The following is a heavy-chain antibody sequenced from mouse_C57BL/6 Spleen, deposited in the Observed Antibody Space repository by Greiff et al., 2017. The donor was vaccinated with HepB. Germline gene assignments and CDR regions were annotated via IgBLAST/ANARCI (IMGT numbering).Heavy chain of an antibody. Sequence: EVQLQQSGPELVKPGASVKIPCKASGYTFTDYNMDWVKQSHGKSLEWIGDINPNNGGTIYNQKFKGKATLTVDKSSSTAYMELRSLTSEDTAVYYCARSKDGYVHYFDYWGQGTTLTVSS. V-gene: IGHV1-18*01. D-gene: IGHD2-2*01. CDR1: GYTFTDYN. CDR2: INPNNGGT. J-gene: IGHJ2*01. CDR3: ARSKDGYVHYFDY.